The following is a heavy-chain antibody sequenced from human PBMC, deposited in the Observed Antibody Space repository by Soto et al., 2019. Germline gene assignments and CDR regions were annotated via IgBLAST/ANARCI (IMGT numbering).Heavy chain of an antibody. CDR2: INPNSGDT. D-gene: IGHD6-19*01. Sequence: QVKLVQSGAEVKKPGASVKVSCKTSGYTFTGYYIHWIRQAPGQGLEWMGWINPNSGDTNYSQDFQGRVTMTSDTSFTTAYVELTRLRSDDTAVYYCERREQWLENFDYWGQGTLVTVSS. J-gene: IGHJ4*02. CDR1: GYTFTGYY. CDR3: ERREQWLENFDY. V-gene: IGHV1-2*02.